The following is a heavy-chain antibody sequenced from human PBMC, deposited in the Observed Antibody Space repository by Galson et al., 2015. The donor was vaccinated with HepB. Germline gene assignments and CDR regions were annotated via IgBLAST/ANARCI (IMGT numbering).Heavy chain of an antibody. Sequence: SLRLSCAASGFTFSTYAMSWVRQAPGKGLEWVSAISGSGDSTYYADSVKGRFTISRDNSKNTLYLQMNSLRAEDTAVFYCARGARGPWFGVDVWGQGTTVTVSS. J-gene: IGHJ6*02. CDR3: ARGARGPWFGVDV. D-gene: IGHD3-10*01. CDR1: GFTFSTYA. CDR2: ISGSGDST. V-gene: IGHV3-23*01.